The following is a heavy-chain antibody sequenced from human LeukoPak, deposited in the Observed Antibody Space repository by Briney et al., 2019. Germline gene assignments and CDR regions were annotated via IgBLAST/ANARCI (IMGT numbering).Heavy chain of an antibody. CDR3: AYGPGPCSSTSCYGFDY. CDR2: INSDGSST. J-gene: IGHJ4*02. Sequence: GGSLRLSCAASGFTFSSYWMHWVRQAPGKGLVWVSRINSDGSSTSYADSVKGRFTISRDNAKNTLYLQMNSLRAEDTAVYYCAYGPGPCSSTSCYGFDYWGQGTLVTVSS. V-gene: IGHV3-74*01. D-gene: IGHD2-2*01. CDR1: GFTFSSYW.